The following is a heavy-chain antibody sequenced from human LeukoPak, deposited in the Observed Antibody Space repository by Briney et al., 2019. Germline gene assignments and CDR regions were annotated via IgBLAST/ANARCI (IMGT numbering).Heavy chain of an antibody. Sequence: PGGSLRLSCAASGFTFSSYAMSWVRQAPGKGLEWVANIKQDGSEKYYVDSVKGRFTISRDNAKNSLYLQMNSLRAEDTAVYYCAREHIVVVPAAIGSLQTNQHYYYYMDVWGKGTTVTVSS. CDR2: IKQDGSEK. J-gene: IGHJ6*03. CDR1: GFTFSSYA. CDR3: AREHIVVVPAAIGSLQTNQHYYYYMDV. D-gene: IGHD2-2*01. V-gene: IGHV3-7*01.